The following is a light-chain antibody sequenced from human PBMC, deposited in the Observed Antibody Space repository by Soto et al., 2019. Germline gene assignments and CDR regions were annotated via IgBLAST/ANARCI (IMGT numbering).Light chain of an antibody. V-gene: IGLV7-43*01. CDR3: LLYYGGAQVL. Sequence: QAVVTQEPSLTVSPGGTXTLTCASSAGAVTSAYYTNWLQQKPGQAPRALIYSTSEKHSWTPARFSGSLLGGKAALTLSAAQPEDEADYYCLLYYGGAQVLFGGGTKVTVL. J-gene: IGLJ2*01. CDR1: AGAVTSAYY. CDR2: STS.